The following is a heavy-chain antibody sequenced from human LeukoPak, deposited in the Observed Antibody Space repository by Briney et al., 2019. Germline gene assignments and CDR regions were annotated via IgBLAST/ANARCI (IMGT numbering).Heavy chain of an antibody. V-gene: IGHV4-59*01. CDR3: ARLSTVTQPIDY. J-gene: IGHJ4*02. Sequence: PSETLSLTCTVSGGSISSYYWSWIRQPPGKGLEWIGYIYYSGSTNYNPSLKSRVTISVDTSKNQFSLKLSSVIAADTAVYYCARLSTVTQPIDYWGQGTLVTVSS. D-gene: IGHD4-17*01. CDR1: GGSISSYY. CDR2: IYYSGST.